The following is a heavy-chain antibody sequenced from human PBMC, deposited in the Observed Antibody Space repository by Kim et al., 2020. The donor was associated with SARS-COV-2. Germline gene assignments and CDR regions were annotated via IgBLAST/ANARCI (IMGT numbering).Heavy chain of an antibody. Sequence: SETLSLTCNVSGGSISSSSYYWGWSRQPPGRGLEWIGSIYYSGSTYFNPSLESRVTISVDTSKNQFSLKMSSVTAADTAVYYCARHPRARSGSGLDYWGQGTLVTVSS. V-gene: IGHV4-39*01. CDR1: GGSISSSSYY. CDR2: IYYSGST. CDR3: ARHPRARSGSGLDY. D-gene: IGHD6-19*01. J-gene: IGHJ4*02.